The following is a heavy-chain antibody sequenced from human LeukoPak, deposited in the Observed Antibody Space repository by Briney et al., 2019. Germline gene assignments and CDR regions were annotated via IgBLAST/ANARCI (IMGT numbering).Heavy chain of an antibody. CDR2: IKQDGNEK. CDR1: GFRFNTYW. J-gene: IGHJ4*02. D-gene: IGHD1-26*01. V-gene: IGHV3-7*01. CDR3: ARAGGSYQVFDY. Sequence: GGSLRLSCAASGFRFNTYWMSWVRQAPGKGLEWVANIKQDGNEKYYADSVKGRSTISRDNGKNSLDLQMNSLRADDTAVYYCARAGGSYQVFDYWGQGTLVTVSS.